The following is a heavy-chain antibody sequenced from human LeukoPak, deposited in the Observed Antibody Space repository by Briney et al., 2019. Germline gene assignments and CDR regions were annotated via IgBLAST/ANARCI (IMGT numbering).Heavy chain of an antibody. D-gene: IGHD6-6*01. CDR3: AKAEYSSARGAFDI. V-gene: IGHV3-74*01. J-gene: IGHJ3*02. CDR2: INSDGSST. CDR1: GFTFSSYW. Sequence: GGSLRLSCAASGFTFSSYWMHWVRQAPGKGLVWVSRINSDGSSTIYADSVKGRFTISRDNAKNTLYLQMNSLRAEDTAVYYCAKAEYSSARGAFDIWGQGTMVTVSS.